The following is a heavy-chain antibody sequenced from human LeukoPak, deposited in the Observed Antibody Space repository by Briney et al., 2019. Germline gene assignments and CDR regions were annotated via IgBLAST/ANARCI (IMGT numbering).Heavy chain of an antibody. J-gene: IGHJ4*02. CDR1: GGSINTYY. Sequence: SETLSLNCTVSGGSINTYYWGWIRQTPGKGLEWIGTIYYNGATYYNPSLKSRVTISVDTSKNQFSLKLSSVTAADTAVYYCARGGGGYYPDYWGQGTLVTVSS. CDR2: IYYNGAT. CDR3: ARGGGGYYPDY. D-gene: IGHD3-22*01. V-gene: IGHV4-39*07.